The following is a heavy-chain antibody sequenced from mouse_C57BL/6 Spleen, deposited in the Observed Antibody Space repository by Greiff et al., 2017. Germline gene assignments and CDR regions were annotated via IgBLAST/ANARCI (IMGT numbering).Heavy chain of an antibody. CDR1: GYTFTSYW. V-gene: IGHV1-69*01. CDR3: AKEGDGFAY. Sequence: QVQLKQPGAELVMPGASVKLSCKASGYTFTSYWMHWVKQRPGQGLEWIGEIDPSDSYTNYNQTFKGKSTLTVDKSSSTAYMQLSSLTSEDSAVYYCAKEGDGFAYWGQGTLVTVSA. D-gene: IGHD3-3*01. J-gene: IGHJ3*01. CDR2: IDPSDSYT.